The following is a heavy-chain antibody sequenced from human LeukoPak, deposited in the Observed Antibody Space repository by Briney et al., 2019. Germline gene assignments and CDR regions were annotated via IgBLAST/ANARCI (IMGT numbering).Heavy chain of an antibody. CDR1: GYTFTSYY. CDR3: ARDHSRGIAAAGIAY. CDR2: INPSGGST. V-gene: IGHV1-46*03. D-gene: IGHD6-13*01. J-gene: IGHJ4*02. Sequence: GASVKVSCKASGYTFTSYYMHWVRQAPGQGLEWMGIINPSGGSTSYAQKFQGRVTMTRDTSTSTVYMELSSLRSEDTAVYYCARDHSRGIAAAGIAYWGQGTLVTVSS.